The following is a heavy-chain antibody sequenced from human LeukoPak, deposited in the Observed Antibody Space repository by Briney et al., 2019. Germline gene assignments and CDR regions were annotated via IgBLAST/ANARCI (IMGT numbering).Heavy chain of an antibody. D-gene: IGHD3-22*01. CDR1: GGSISSSSYY. Sequence: SETLSLTCTVSGGSISSSSYYWSWIRQPPGTGLEWIGYIYYSGSTNYSPSLKSRVTISVDTSKNQFSLKLSSVTAADTAVYYCARGKRAYDSSGYYPAGLDYWGQGTLVTVSS. J-gene: IGHJ4*02. V-gene: IGHV4-61*01. CDR3: ARGKRAYDSSGYYPAGLDY. CDR2: IYYSGST.